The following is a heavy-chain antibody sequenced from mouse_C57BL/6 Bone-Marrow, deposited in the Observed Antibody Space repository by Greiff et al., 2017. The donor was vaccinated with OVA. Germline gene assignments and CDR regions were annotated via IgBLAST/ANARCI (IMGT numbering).Heavy chain of an antibody. J-gene: IGHJ4*01. V-gene: IGHV2-2*01. CDR1: GFSLTSYG. CDR2: IWSGGST. D-gene: IGHD2-4*01. CDR3: AKIYDYFYAMDY. Sequence: VQGVESGPGLVQPSQSLSITCTVSGFSLTSYGVHWVRQSPGKGLEWLGVIWSGGSTDYNAAFISRLSISKDNSKSQVFFKMNSLQADDTAIYYCAKIYDYFYAMDYWGQGTSVTVSS.